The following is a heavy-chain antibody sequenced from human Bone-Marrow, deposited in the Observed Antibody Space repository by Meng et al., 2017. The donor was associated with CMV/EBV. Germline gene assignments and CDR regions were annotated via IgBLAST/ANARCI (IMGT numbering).Heavy chain of an antibody. CDR2: ISTDNGNT. CDR1: GYTFTNYG. V-gene: IGHV1-18*01. J-gene: IGHJ6*02. Sequence: ASVKVSCKTSGYTFTNYGVSWVRQAPGEGLEWMGWISTDNGNTKFAQKFQGRVTMTTDTSTSTAYMELRSLRSDDTAVYYCARASGVGSGSYYNPYYYYYYGMDVWGQGTTVTVSS. CDR3: ARASGVGSGSYYNPYYYYYYGMDV. D-gene: IGHD3-10*01.